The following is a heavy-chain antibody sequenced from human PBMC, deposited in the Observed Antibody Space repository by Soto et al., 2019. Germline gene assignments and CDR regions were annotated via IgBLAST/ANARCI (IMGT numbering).Heavy chain of an antibody. CDR1: GFTVSSNY. V-gene: IGHV3-66*01. D-gene: IGHD6-19*01. CDR3: VRDRDSRGLGFLDF. Sequence: PGGSLRLSCAASGFTVSSNYMSWVRQAPGKGLERVSVIYSGGSTYYADSVKGRFTISRDNAKNTLYLEMNRLRAEDTALYYCVRDRDSRGLGFLDFWGQGTLVTVSS. CDR2: IYSGGST. J-gene: IGHJ4*02.